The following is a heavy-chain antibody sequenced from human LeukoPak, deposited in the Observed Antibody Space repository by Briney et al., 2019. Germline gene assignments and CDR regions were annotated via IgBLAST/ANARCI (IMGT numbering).Heavy chain of an antibody. V-gene: IGHV4-34*01. CDR2: INHSGST. Sequence: SETLSLTCAVYGGSFSGYYWSWIRQPPGKGLEWIGEINHSGSTNYNPSLKSRVTISVDTSKNQFSLKLSSVTAADTAVYYCASSGYSYGSFDYWGQGTLVTVSS. CDR1: GGSFSGYY. J-gene: IGHJ4*02. CDR3: ASSGYSYGSFDY. D-gene: IGHD5-18*01.